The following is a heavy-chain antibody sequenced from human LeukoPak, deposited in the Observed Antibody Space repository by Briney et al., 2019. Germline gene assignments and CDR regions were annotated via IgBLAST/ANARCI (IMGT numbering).Heavy chain of an antibody. CDR1: GFTLGDYG. V-gene: IGHV3-20*04. CDR3: LRGNSSPRGFFVY. J-gene: IGHJ4*02. D-gene: IGHD5/OR15-5a*01. Sequence: GGCLRLSCAASGFTLGDYGISWVRQAPGKGLEWVGGVNRNGDGTAYGASVKGRFTISRDNAKKSLVLQMDSLRAEDTARYYSLRGNSSPRGFFVYWGQGTIVTVSS. CDR2: VNRNGDGT.